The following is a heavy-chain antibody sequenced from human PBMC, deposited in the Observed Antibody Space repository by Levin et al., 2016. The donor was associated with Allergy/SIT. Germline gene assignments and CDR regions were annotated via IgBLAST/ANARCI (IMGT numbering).Heavy chain of an antibody. CDR3: VARGGSYSPLGY. CDR2: ISGSGGST. D-gene: IGHD1-26*01. Sequence: GESLKISCAASGFTFSSYAMSWVRQAPGKGLEWVSAISGSGGSTYYADSVKGRFTISRDNSKNTLYLQMNSLRAEDTAVYYCVARGGSYSPLGYWGQGTLVTVSS. J-gene: IGHJ4*02. V-gene: IGHV3-23*01. CDR1: GFTFSSYA.